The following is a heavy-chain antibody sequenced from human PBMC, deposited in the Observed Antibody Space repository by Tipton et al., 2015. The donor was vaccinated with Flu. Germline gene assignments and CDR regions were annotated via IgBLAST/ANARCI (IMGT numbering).Heavy chain of an antibody. Sequence: TLSLTCSVSGDSIRSSSYYRGWIRQPPHKGLEWVGSISDSGGAYYSPSLKSRVTISVDTSKNQFSLKLSSVTAADTAAYYCARALYSTGWIWEFWGQGTLVTVSS. CDR2: ISDSGGA. V-gene: IGHV4-39*07. CDR1: GDSIRSSSYY. CDR3: ARALYSTGWIWEF. D-gene: IGHD6-19*01. J-gene: IGHJ4*02.